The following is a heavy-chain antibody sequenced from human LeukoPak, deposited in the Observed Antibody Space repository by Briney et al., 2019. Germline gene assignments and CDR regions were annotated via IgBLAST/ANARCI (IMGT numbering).Heavy chain of an antibody. CDR3: ARDLRSPSDTNIAIDY. CDR1: GFTFSSYW. Sequence: GGSLRLSCAASGFTFSSYWMHWVRQTPGKGLVWVSRINSDGSSTVSADSVKGRFTISRDNAMNTLYLQMNSLRAEDTAVYYCARDLRSPSDTNIAIDYWGLGTLVTVSS. J-gene: IGHJ4*02. V-gene: IGHV3-74*01. CDR2: INSDGSST.